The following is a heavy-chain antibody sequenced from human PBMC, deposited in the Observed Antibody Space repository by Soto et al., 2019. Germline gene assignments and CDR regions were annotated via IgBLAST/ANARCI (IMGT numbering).Heavy chain of an antibody. CDR2: ISSSSSYI. D-gene: IGHD6-13*01. CDR1: GFTFSSYS. V-gene: IGHV3-21*01. CDR3: ARVVIAAAGHFDY. J-gene: IGHJ4*02. Sequence: EVQLVESGGGLVKPGGSLRISCAASGFTFSSYSMNWVRQAPGKGLEWVSSISSSSSYIYYADSVKGRFTISRDNVKNSLYLQMNSLRAEDTAVYYCARVVIAAAGHFDYWGQGTLVTVSS.